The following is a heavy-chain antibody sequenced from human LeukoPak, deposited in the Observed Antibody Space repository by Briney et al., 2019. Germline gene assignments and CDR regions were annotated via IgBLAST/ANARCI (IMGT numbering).Heavy chain of an antibody. CDR1: GGTFSNYA. V-gene: IGHV1-69*01. D-gene: IGHD2-2*02. CDR2: IIPIFGTA. J-gene: IGHJ4*02. Sequence: SVKVSCKASGGTFSNYAISWVRQAPGQGLEWMGGIIPIFGTANYAQKFQGRVTITADESTSTAYMELSSLRSEDTAVYYCARTLYCSSTSCYTDLGYWGQGTLVTVSS. CDR3: ARTLYCSSTSCYTDLGY.